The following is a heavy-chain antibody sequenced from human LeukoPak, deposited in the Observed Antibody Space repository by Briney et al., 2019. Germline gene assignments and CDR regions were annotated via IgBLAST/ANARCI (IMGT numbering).Heavy chain of an antibody. J-gene: IGHJ4*02. V-gene: IGHV1-46*01. CDR2: IYPRDGST. CDR3: ARDQEGFDY. CDR1: GYTFTNNY. Sequence: ASVKVSCKACGYTFTNNYLHWVRQAPGQGLEWMGMIYPRDGSTSYAQNFQGRVTVTRDTSTTTVHMELRGLRSEDTAVYYCARDQEGFDYWGQGTVVTVSS.